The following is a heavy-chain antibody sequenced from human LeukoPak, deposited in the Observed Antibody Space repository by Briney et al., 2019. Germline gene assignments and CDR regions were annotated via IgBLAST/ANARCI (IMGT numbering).Heavy chain of an antibody. D-gene: IGHD3-22*01. J-gene: IGHJ5*02. CDR3: ASSSSGPSPFDP. CDR1: GYTFTSYY. V-gene: IGHV1-46*01. Sequence: ASVKVSCKASGYTFTSYYMHWVRQAPGQGLEWMGIITPSGGSTSYAQKFQGRVTMTRDTSTSTVYMELSSLRSEDTAVYYCASSSSGPSPFDPWGQGTLVTVSS. CDR2: ITPSGGST.